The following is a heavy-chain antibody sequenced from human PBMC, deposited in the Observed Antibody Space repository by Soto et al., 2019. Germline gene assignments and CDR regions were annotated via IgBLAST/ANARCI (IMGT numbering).Heavy chain of an antibody. CDR1: GFIFDNYV. CDR3: ARALWSGEIVVAFDI. CDR2: INWNSGNI. Sequence: EVQLVESGGGLVQPGRSLRLSCAASGFIFDNYVMHWVRQSPGKGLEWVSGINWNSGNIGYADSVRGRFIISRDNAKNSLYLQMNSLRAEDTVLYYCARALWSGEIVVAFDIWGQGTLVTVSS. D-gene: IGHD2-21*01. J-gene: IGHJ3*02. V-gene: IGHV3-9*01.